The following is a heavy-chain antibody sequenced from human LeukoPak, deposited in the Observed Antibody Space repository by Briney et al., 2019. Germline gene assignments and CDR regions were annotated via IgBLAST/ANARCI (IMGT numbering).Heavy chain of an antibody. D-gene: IGHD3-10*01. CDR3: ARGSGYSGTPSYYFDY. CDR2: IKQDGIEI. V-gene: IGHV3-7*01. Sequence: GALRLSCASSGFNFRNYWMSWVRQAPGKGLEWVANIKQDGIEIYYVDSVKGRFTISRDNAQNALYLQMKSLRAEDTALYYCARGSGYSGTPSYYFDYWGQGSLVTVSS. J-gene: IGHJ4*02. CDR1: GFNFRNYW.